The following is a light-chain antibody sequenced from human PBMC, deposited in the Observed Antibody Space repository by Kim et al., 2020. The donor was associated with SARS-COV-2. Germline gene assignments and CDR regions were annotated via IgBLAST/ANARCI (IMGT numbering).Light chain of an antibody. J-gene: IGLJ2*01. V-gene: IGLV2-8*01. CDR2: EVN. CDR3: SSYAGSRGVI. CDR1: SSDVAKYNY. Sequence: QSALTQPPSASGSPGQSVTISCTGASSDVAKYNYVSWYQQHPGKVPKLLIYEVNKRPSGVPDRFSGYKSDNTASLTVSGLQAEDEADYYCSSYAGSRGVIFGGGTQLTVL.